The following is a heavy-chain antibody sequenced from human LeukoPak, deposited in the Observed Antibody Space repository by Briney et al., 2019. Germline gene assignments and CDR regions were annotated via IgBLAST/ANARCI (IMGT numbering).Heavy chain of an antibody. CDR2: IKQDGSEK. CDR1: GFTFSSYW. Sequence: GGSLRLSCAASGFTFSSYWMSWVRQAPGKGLEWVANIKQDGSEKYYVDSVKGRFTISRDNAKNSLYLQMNSLRAEDTAVYYCAELSRGYCSSTSCQDYWGQGTLVTVSS. D-gene: IGHD2-2*01. J-gene: IGHJ4*02. CDR3: AELSRGYCSSTSCQDY. V-gene: IGHV3-7*01.